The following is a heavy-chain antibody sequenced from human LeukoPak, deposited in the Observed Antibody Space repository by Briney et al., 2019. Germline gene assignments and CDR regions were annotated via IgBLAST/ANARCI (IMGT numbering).Heavy chain of an antibody. CDR1: GGSFSGYY. J-gene: IGHJ4*02. V-gene: IGHV4-34*01. D-gene: IGHD2-2*01. CDR2: INHCGST. Sequence: PSETLSLTCAVYGGSFSGYYWSWIRQPPGKGLEWIGEINHCGSTNYNPSLKSRVTISVDTSKNQFSLKLSSVTAADTAVYYCARRRVGYCSSTSCYLDYWGQGTLVTVSS. CDR3: ARRRVGYCSSTSCYLDY.